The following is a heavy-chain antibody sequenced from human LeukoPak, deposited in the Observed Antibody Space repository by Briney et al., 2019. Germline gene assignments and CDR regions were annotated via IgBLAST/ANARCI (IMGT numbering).Heavy chain of an antibody. CDR2: IYSGGST. CDR3: ARDSIGAFDY. CDR1: GFTVSSNY. Sequence: GGSLRLSCAASGFTVSSNYMSWVRQAPGKGLEWVSVIYSGGSTYYSDSVKGRFTISRDNSKNTLYLQMNSLRAEDTAVYYCARDSIGAFDYWGQGTLVTVSS. J-gene: IGHJ4*02. D-gene: IGHD3-16*01. V-gene: IGHV3-66*02.